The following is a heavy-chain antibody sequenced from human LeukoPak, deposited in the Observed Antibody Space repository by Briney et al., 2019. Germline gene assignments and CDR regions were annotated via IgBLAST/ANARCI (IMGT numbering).Heavy chain of an antibody. J-gene: IGHJ3*02. D-gene: IGHD3-22*01. CDR1: GYTFTSYG. CDR2: ISAYNGNT. CDR3: ARADTMIVVEDAFDI. Sequence: ASVKVSCKASGYTFTSYGISWVRQAPGQGLEWMGWISAYNGNTNYAQKLQGRVTMTTDTSTSTAYMELRSLRSEDTAVYYCARADTMIVVEDAFDIWGQGTMVTVSS. V-gene: IGHV1-18*01.